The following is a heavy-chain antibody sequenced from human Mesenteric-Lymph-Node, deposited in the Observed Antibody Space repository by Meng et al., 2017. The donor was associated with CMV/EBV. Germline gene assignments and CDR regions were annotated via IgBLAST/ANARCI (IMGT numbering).Heavy chain of an antibody. V-gene: IGHV3-30*02. CDR1: GFTFSTYG. Sequence: GESLKISCAASGFTFSTYGMHWVRQAPGKGLEWVAFIRYDGSNTSYADSVKGRFTISRDNSRNTLYLRMNSLRAEDTAVYYCAREGYTSSWYWFDPWGQGTLVTVSS. J-gene: IGHJ5*02. D-gene: IGHD6-13*01. CDR2: IRYDGSNT. CDR3: AREGYTSSWYWFDP.